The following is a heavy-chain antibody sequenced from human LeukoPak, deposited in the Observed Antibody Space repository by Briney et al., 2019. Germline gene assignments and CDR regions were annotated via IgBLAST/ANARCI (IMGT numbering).Heavy chain of an antibody. CDR1: GFSFSITW. CDR3: AELGITMIGGV. J-gene: IGHJ6*04. CDR2: IRSDGSDA. Sequence: GGSLRLSCAASGFSFSITWMHWVRQVPGKGLVWVSRIRSDGSDARYAESVKGRFTISRDNAKNSLYLQMNSLRAEDTAVYYCAELGITMIGGVWGKGTTVTISS. D-gene: IGHD3-10*02. V-gene: IGHV3-74*01.